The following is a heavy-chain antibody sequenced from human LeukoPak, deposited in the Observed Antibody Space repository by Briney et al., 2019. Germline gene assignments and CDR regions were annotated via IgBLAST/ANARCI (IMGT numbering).Heavy chain of an antibody. CDR2: ISYDGSNK. CDR1: GFTFSSYA. CDR3: ARGGPYYNYYYGLDV. Sequence: GGSLRLSCAASGFTFSSYAMHWVRQAPGKGLEWVAVISYDGSNKYYADSVKGRFTISRDNSKNTLYLQMNSLRAEDTAVYYCARGGPYYNYYYGLDVWGQGTTVTVSS. V-gene: IGHV3-30-3*01. J-gene: IGHJ6*02.